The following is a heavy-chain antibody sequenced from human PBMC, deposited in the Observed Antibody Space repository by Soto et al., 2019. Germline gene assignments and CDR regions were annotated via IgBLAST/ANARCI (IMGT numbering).Heavy chain of an antibody. J-gene: IGHJ4*02. D-gene: IGHD3-10*01. V-gene: IGHV3-23*01. CDR1: GFSFTTYS. Sequence: EVPLLESGGRLVQPGGSLRLSCAASGFSFTTYSMSWVRQAPGKGLEWVSTISNSRGITYYADSVKGRFTISRDICKNQLHLQMNGLRAEETALYYCAKTYYYASGSCYVADNWGQGTLVTVSS. CDR2: ISNSRGIT. CDR3: AKTYYYASGSCYVADN.